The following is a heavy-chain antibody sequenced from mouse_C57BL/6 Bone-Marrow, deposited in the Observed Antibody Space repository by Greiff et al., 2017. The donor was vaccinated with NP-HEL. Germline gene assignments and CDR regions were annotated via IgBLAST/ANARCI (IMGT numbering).Heavy chain of an antibody. J-gene: IGHJ2*01. CDR1: GYTFTSYW. Sequence: QVQLKQPGAELVMPGASVKLSCKASGYTFTSYWMHWVKQRPGQGLEWIGEIDPSDSYTNYNQKFKGKSTLTVDKSSSTAYMQLSSLTSEDSAVYYCARWGTTVVGYLDDWGQGTTLTVSS. CDR3: ARWGTTVVGYLDD. D-gene: IGHD1-1*01. CDR2: IDPSDSYT. V-gene: IGHV1-69*01.